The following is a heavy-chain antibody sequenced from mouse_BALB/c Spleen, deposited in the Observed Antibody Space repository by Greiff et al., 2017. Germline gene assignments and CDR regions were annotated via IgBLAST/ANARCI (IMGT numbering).Heavy chain of an antibody. CDR2: ISYSGST. CDR3: ARYEGWDEDYYAMDY. D-gene: IGHD3-3*01. J-gene: IGHJ4*01. CDR1: GYSITSDYA. V-gene: IGHV3-2*02. Sequence: EVQLHQSGPGLVKPSQSLSLTCTVTGYSITSDYAWNWIRQFPGNKLEWMGYISYSGSTSYNPSLKSRISITRDTSKNQFFLQLNSVTTEDTATYYCARYEGWDEDYYAMDYWGQGTSVTVSS.